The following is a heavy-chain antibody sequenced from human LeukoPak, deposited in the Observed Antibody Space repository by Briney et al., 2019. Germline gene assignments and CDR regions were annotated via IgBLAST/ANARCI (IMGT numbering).Heavy chain of an antibody. CDR2: IYHSGST. CDR1: GGSISSSNW. CDR3: ARGFDCSGGSCHFDY. V-gene: IGHV4-4*02. D-gene: IGHD2-15*01. Sequence: SETLSLTCAVSGGSISSSNWWSWVRPPPGKGLEWIGEIYHSGSTNYNPSLKSRVTISVDKSKNQFSLKLSSVTAADTAVYYCARGFDCSGGSCHFDYWGQGTLVTVSS. J-gene: IGHJ4*02.